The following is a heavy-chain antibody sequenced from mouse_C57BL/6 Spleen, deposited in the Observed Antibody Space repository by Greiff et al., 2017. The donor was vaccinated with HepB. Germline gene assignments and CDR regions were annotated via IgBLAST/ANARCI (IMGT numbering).Heavy chain of an antibody. Sequence: QVQLQQPGAELVKPGASVKLSCKASGYTFTSYWMHWVKQRPGQGLEWIGMIHPNSGSTNYNEKFKSKATLTVDKSSSTAYMQLSSLTSEDSAVYYCAREGGGLLRFAYWGQGTLVTVSA. V-gene: IGHV1-64*01. CDR3: AREGGGLLRFAY. J-gene: IGHJ3*01. CDR1: GYTFTSYW. D-gene: IGHD2-1*01. CDR2: IHPNSGST.